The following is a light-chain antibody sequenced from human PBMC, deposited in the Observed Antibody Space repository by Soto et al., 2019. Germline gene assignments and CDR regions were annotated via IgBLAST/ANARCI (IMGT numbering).Light chain of an antibody. CDR1: QTISSW. V-gene: IGKV1-5*03. Sequence: DIQMPQSPSTLSGSVGDSVTITCRASQTISSWLAWYQQKPGKAPKLLIYKASTLTSGAPTRFSGSGSATEFTLPISSLQPDDFATYYCQHYNSSPWTFGQGTKVDIK. CDR2: KAS. CDR3: QHYNSSPWT. J-gene: IGKJ1*01.